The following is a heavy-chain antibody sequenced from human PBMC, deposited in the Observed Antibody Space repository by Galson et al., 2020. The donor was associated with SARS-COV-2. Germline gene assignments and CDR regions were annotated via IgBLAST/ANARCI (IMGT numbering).Heavy chain of an antibody. Sequence: ASVKVSCKNSRYTFTAYYIHWVRQAPGQGLEWMGWINPNTGGTNYAQKFQGWVTMTRDTSISTAYMALSRLKSDDTAVYYSARDTEMATFNYFDYWGQGTLVTVSS. CDR1: RYTFTAYY. V-gene: IGHV1-2*04. CDR2: INPNTGGT. CDR3: ARDTEMATFNYFDY. J-gene: IGHJ4*02. D-gene: IGHD5-12*01.